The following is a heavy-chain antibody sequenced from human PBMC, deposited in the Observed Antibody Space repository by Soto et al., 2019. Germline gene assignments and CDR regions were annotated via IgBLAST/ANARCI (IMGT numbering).Heavy chain of an antibody. D-gene: IGHD7-27*01. V-gene: IGHV1-46*02. Sequence: QVQLVQYGSEVKRPGTSVKVSCKAAGYTFNAYSMHWVRQAPGQGLEWMGMINPSGDSTTYAQNFQGRVTMTRDTSTTTVYMELSGLRSEDTAVYYCARDWALDYWGQGTLVTVSS. CDR3: ARDWALDY. CDR1: GYTFNAYS. CDR2: INPSGDST. J-gene: IGHJ4*02.